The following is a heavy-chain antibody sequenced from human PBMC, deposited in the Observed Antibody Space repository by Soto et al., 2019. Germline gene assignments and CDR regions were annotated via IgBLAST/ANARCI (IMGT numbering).Heavy chain of an antibody. CDR2: IYHSGST. Sequence: LSLNSSRSGRSISSVGYSWTWIRQPPGKGLEWIGYIYHSGSTYYNPSLKSRVTISVDRSKNQFSLKLSSVTAADTAVYYCARSGGYYLFDYWGQGTLVTGSS. V-gene: IGHV4-30-2*01. CDR3: ARSGGYYLFDY. D-gene: IGHD3-22*01. J-gene: IGHJ4*02. CDR1: GRSISSVGYS.